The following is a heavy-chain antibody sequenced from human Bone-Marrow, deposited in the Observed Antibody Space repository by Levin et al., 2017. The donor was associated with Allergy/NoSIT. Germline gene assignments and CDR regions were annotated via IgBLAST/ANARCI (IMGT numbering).Heavy chain of an antibody. V-gene: IGHV3-66*02. CDR1: GFSVSRHY. CDR3: AREGQSLGDFDY. Sequence: LSLTCAASGFSVSRHYMSWVRQTPGKGLEWVSNIFSGGYTNYADSVRGRFTISRDNSKNTLFLHMNSLRGEDTAVYYCAREGQSLGDFDYWGQGTLVTVSS. D-gene: IGHD5-24*01. CDR2: IFSGGYT. J-gene: IGHJ4*02.